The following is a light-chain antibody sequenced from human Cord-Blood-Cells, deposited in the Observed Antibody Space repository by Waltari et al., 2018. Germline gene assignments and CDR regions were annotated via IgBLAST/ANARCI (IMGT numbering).Light chain of an antibody. J-gene: IGLJ2*01. CDR3: CSYAGRSTWV. V-gene: IGLV2-23*02. Sequence: QSALTQPASEPGPPGQPSTISCTGTSDAVGSYNLVSCYQQHPGKDPKPMIYAVRKRPYGVATRFSGSKSGNTASLPISGVQAEDETDYYCCSYAGRSTWVFGEGAKLTVL. CDR2: AVR. CDR1: SDAVGSYNL.